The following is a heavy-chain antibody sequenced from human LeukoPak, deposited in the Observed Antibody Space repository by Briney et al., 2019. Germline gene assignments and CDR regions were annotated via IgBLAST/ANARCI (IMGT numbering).Heavy chain of an antibody. J-gene: IGHJ4*02. CDR3: ARSHSVWTSFDY. CDR1: GGSVSSYY. CDR2: IYYSGST. D-gene: IGHD3/OR15-3a*01. Sequence: SETLSLTCTVSGGSVSSYYWSWIRQPPGKGLEWIGYIYYSGSTNYNPSLKSRVTISVDTSKNQFSLKLSSVTAADTAVYYCARSHSVWTSFDYWGQGTLVTVSS. V-gene: IGHV4-59*02.